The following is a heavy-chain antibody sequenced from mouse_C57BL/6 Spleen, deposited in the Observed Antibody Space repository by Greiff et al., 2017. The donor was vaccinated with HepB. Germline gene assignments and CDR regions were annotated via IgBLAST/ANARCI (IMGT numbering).Heavy chain of an antibody. D-gene: IGHD1-1*01. CDR1: GYTFTSYW. CDR2: IYPGSGST. V-gene: IGHV1-55*01. Sequence: QVQLQQPGAELVKPGASVKMSCKASGYTFTSYWITWVKQRPGQGLEWIGDIYPGSGSTNYNEKFKSKATLTVDTSSSTAYMQLSSLTSEDSAVYSCSRSRNYYYGSSYFDYWGQGTTLTVSS. CDR3: SRSRNYYYGSSYFDY. J-gene: IGHJ2*01.